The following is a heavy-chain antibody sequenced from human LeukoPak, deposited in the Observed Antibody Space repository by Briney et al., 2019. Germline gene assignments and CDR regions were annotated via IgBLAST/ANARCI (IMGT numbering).Heavy chain of an antibody. J-gene: IGHJ1*01. CDR2: IRADNGDT. V-gene: IGHV1-18*04. CDR3: ARDWPTVIADF. CDR1: GYKFLSRG. D-gene: IGHD4-11*01. Sequence: ASVKVSCKTSGYKFLSRGISWVRQAPGQGLEWLGWIRADNGDTRFAQKFQGRFTMTTDTSTSTAHMELRSLRSDDTAVYYCARDWPTVIADFWGQGTLVTASS.